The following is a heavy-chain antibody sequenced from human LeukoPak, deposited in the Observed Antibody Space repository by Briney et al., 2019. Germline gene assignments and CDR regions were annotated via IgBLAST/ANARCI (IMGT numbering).Heavy chain of an antibody. CDR3: AGDLLGAMPFDY. J-gene: IGHJ4*02. Sequence: ASVKVSCKASGYTFTNYYMHWVRQAPGQGLEWMGMINPGGDITTYPQKFQGRVTITADKSTSTAYMELSSLRSEDTAVYYCAGDLLGAMPFDYWGQGTLVTVSS. CDR1: GYTFTNYY. CDR2: INPGGDIT. V-gene: IGHV1-46*01. D-gene: IGHD1-26*01.